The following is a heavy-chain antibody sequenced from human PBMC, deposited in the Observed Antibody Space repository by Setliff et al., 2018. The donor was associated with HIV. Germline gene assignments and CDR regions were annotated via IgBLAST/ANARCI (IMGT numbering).Heavy chain of an antibody. D-gene: IGHD6-19*01. CDR3: ARDPSGWYYLDY. CDR1: GGSISSGSYY. V-gene: IGHV4-61*09. Sequence: SETLSLTCTVSGGSISSGSYYWSWIRQPAGKGLEWIGHIYTSGSTNYNPSLKSRVTISVDTSKNQYSLKLSSVTAADTAVYYCARDPSGWYYLDYWGQGTLVTVSS. J-gene: IGHJ4*02. CDR2: IYTSGST.